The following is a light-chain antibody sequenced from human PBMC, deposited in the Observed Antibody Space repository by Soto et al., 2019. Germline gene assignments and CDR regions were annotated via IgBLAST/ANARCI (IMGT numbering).Light chain of an antibody. V-gene: IGKV1-39*01. CDR3: QQSDSTPYT. CDR1: QTISTY. Sequence: DIQMTQSPSSLSASVGDRVTITCRASQTISTYLNWYQQKPGKAPRLLIYDASSLLSGVPSRFSGTRFWTYFTVTFASLQTEDFSTDDCQQSDSTPYTFGQGTKVEI. CDR2: DAS. J-gene: IGKJ2*01.